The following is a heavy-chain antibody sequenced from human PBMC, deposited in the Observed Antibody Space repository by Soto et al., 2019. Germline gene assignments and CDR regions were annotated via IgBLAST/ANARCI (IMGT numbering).Heavy chain of an antibody. V-gene: IGHV1-69*13. D-gene: IGHD3-22*01. Sequence: ASVKVSCKASGGTFSSYAISWVRQAPGQGLEWMGGIIPIFGTANYAQTFQGRVTITADDSTSTAYMELSSLRSEDTAVYYCARGSAAVPYSSDYYRWPLHDWRQGTLVTVSA. CDR1: GGTFSSYA. CDR2: IIPIFGTA. J-gene: IGHJ4*02. CDR3: ARGSAAVPYSSDYYRWPLHD.